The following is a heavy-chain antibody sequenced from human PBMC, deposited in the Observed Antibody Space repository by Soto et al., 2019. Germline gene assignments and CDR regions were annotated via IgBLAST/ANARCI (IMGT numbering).Heavy chain of an antibody. CDR1: GFTFSDNA. V-gene: IGHV3-30-3*01. CDR3: ARSPLAIAVASTFDY. J-gene: IGHJ4*02. CDR2: ISYDGSSK. D-gene: IGHD6-13*01. Sequence: GWSLRLSCAASGFTFSDNAMHLVRQAPGKGPEWVALISYDGSSKYYADFVKGRFSISRDNSESTLYLQMKNLGPEDAAVYYCARSPLAIAVASTFDYWGQGALVTVSS.